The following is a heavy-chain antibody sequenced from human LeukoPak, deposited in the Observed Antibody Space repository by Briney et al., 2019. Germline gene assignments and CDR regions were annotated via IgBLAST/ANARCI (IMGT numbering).Heavy chain of an antibody. Sequence: GGSLRLSCAASGFTFSSYGMHWVRQAPGKGREWVAVISYDGSNKYYADCGKGRFTISRDNSKNTLYLQMSSLRAEDTAVYYCARGDYYDSSGYYFPDAFDIWGQGTMVTVSS. D-gene: IGHD3-22*01. CDR1: GFTFSSYG. CDR2: ISYDGSNK. J-gene: IGHJ3*02. V-gene: IGHV3-30*03. CDR3: ARGDYYDSSGYYFPDAFDI.